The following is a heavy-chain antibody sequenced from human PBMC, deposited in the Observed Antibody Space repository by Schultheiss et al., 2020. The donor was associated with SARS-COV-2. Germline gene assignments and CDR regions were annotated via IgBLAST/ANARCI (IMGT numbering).Heavy chain of an antibody. CDR1: GFTFSSYW. CDR3: AREGGYDVDY. J-gene: IGHJ4*02. CDR2: IKQDGSEK. V-gene: IGHV3-7*03. D-gene: IGHD5-12*01. Sequence: GESLKISCAASGFTFSSYWMSWVRQAPGKGLEWVANIKQDGSEKYYVDSVKGRFTISRDNAKNSLYLQMNSLRAEDTAVYYCAREGGYDVDYWGQGTLVTVSS.